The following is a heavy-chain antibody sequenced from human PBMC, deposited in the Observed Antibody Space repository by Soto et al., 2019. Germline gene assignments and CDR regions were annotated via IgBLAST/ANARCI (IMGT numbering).Heavy chain of an antibody. D-gene: IGHD5-18*01. Sequence: VQLLESGGGLMQPGGSLRLSCSTSGCSITQQAMNWVRQAPGKGLEWVSTISNTGATTYYAASVKGRFTVSRANSNNRVFLQMKSLRAEDTAVYYCAKRGGYNYGFLDLWGQGTLVNVSS. CDR2: ISNTGATT. CDR3: AKRGGYNYGFLDL. V-gene: IGHV3-23*01. J-gene: IGHJ4*02. CDR1: GCSITQQA.